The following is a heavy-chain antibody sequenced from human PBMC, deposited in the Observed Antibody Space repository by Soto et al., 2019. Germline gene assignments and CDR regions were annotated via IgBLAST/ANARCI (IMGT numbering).Heavy chain of an antibody. V-gene: IGHV1-69*02. Sequence: SVKVSCKASGGTFSSYTISWVRQAPGQGLEWMGRIIPILGIANYAQKFQGRVTITADKSTSTAYMELSSLRSDDTAVYYCARAFTLVATIRYYYGMDVWGQGTTVTVSS. CDR2: IIPILGIA. D-gene: IGHD5-12*01. CDR1: GGTFSSYT. CDR3: ARAFTLVATIRYYYGMDV. J-gene: IGHJ6*02.